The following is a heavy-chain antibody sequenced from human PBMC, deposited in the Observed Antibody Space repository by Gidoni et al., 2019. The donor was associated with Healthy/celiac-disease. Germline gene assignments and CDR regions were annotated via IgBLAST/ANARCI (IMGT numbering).Heavy chain of an antibody. CDR2: IYHSGST. V-gene: IGHV4-38-2*02. D-gene: IGHD2-2*01. J-gene: IGHJ4*02. CDR3: ARYQLPFDY. CDR1: GYSISSGYY. Sequence: QVQLQESGPGLVKPSETLSLTCTVSGYSISSGYYWGWIRQPPGKGLEWIGSIYHSGSTYYNPSLKSRVTISVDTSKNQFSLKLSSVTAADTAVYYCARYQLPFDYWGQGTLVTVSS.